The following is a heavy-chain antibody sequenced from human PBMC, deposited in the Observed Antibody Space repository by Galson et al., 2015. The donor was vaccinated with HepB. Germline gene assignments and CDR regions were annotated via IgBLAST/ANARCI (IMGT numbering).Heavy chain of an antibody. CDR1: GGTFSSYA. D-gene: IGHD3-22*01. V-gene: IGHV1-69*13. Sequence: SVKVSCKASGGTFSSYAISWVRQAPGQGLEWMGGVIPIFGTANYAQKFQGRVTITADESTSTAYMELSSLRSEDTAVYYCARVYDSSGYLAFDIWGQGTMVTVSS. CDR3: ARVYDSSGYLAFDI. J-gene: IGHJ3*02. CDR2: VIPIFGTA.